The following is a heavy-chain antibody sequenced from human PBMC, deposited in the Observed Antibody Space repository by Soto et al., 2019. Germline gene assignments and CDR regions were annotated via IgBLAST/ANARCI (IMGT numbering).Heavy chain of an antibody. V-gene: IGHV3-21*06. CDR1: GFNFNYYT. CDR2: IGVNVGHI. CDR3: AKWQQLK. D-gene: IGHD6-13*01. J-gene: IGHJ4*02. Sequence: NPGGALRLSCVASGFNFNYYTMTWVRQAPGKGLEWVASIGVNVGHIFYADSVKGRVTISRDDSKNTLFLQLNSLKVEDTAVYYCAKWQQLKWGQGTLVTVSS.